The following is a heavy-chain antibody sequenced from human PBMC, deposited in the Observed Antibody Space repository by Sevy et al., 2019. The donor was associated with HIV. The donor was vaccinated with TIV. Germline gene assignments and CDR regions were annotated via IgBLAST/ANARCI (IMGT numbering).Heavy chain of an antibody. Sequence: GESLKISCAASGFTFSSYGMHWVRQAPGKGLEWVAFIRYDGSNKYYADSVKGRFTISRDNSKNTLYLQMNSLRAEDTAVYYCAKEGCSGGSCYSWWFDPWGQGTLVTVSS. CDR1: GFTFSSYG. D-gene: IGHD2-15*01. V-gene: IGHV3-30*02. J-gene: IGHJ5*02. CDR2: IRYDGSNK. CDR3: AKEGCSGGSCYSWWFDP.